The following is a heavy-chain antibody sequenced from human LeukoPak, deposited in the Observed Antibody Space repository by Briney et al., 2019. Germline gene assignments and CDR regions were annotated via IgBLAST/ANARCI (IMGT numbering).Heavy chain of an antibody. V-gene: IGHV4-34*01. CDR3: ARGRLRYFDY. Sequence: SSETLSLTCAVYGGSFSGYYWSWIRQPPGKGLEWIGEINHSGSTNYNPSLKSRVTISVDTSKNQFSLKLSSVTVADTAVYYCARGRLRYFDYWGQGTLVTVSS. CDR1: GGSFSGYY. CDR2: INHSGST. J-gene: IGHJ4*02. D-gene: IGHD4-17*01.